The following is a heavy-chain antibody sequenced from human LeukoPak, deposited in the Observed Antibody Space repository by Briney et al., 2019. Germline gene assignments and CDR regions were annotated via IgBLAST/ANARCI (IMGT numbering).Heavy chain of an antibody. D-gene: IGHD6-19*01. J-gene: IGHJ5*02. CDR2: IRHDGSNE. CDR1: GFLFSDYA. Sequence: GGSLRLSCAASGFLFSDYAFHWVRQAPGKGLEWVALIRHDGSNEYYADSVKGRFTTSRDNSKSTVYLQMNSLRVEDTAIYYCARDWGRGTSGSGWYNWFHPWGQGTLVTVSS. CDR3: ARDWGRGTSGSGWYNWFHP. V-gene: IGHV3-30*02.